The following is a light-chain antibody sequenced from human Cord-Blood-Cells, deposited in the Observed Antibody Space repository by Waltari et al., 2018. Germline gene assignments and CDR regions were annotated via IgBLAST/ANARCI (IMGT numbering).Light chain of an antibody. CDR3: SSYTSSSTLVV. Sequence: QSALTQPASVSGSPGQSITLPCTGTSSDVGGYNYVSWYQQHTGKAPKLMIYDVSNRPSGVSNRFSGSKSGNTASLTISGLQAEDEADYYCSSYTSSSTLVVFGGGTKLTVL. J-gene: IGLJ2*01. CDR2: DVS. V-gene: IGLV2-14*01. CDR1: SSDVGGYNY.